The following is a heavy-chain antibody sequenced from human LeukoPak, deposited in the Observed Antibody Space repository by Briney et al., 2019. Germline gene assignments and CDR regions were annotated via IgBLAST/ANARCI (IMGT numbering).Heavy chain of an antibody. Sequence: ASVKVSCKASGGTFSSYAISWVRQAPGQGLEWLGGIIPIFGTANYAQKFQGRVTITADESTSTAYMELSSLRSEGTAVYYCASSAYATEASWFDPWGQGTLVTVSS. J-gene: IGHJ5*02. V-gene: IGHV1-69*13. CDR1: GGTFSSYA. CDR3: ASSAYATEASWFDP. CDR2: IIPIFGTA. D-gene: IGHD2-8*01.